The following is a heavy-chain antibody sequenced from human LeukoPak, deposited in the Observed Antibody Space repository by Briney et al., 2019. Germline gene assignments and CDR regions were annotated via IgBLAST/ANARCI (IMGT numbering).Heavy chain of an antibody. CDR1: GYTFTGYY. CDR3: ARLRFQYYYDSSGYSWFDP. Sequence: ASVRVSCKASGYTFTGYYMHWVRQAPGQGLEWMGWINPNSGGTNYAQTFQGRVTMTRDTSISTAYMELSRLRSDDTAVYYCARLRFQYYYDSSGYSWFDPWGQGTLVTVSS. J-gene: IGHJ5*02. D-gene: IGHD3-22*01. V-gene: IGHV1-2*02. CDR2: INPNSGGT.